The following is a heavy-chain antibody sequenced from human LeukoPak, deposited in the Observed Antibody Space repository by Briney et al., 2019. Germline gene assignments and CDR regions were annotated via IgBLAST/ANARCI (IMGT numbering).Heavy chain of an antibody. D-gene: IGHD2-21*02. J-gene: IGHJ5*02. CDR2: INPNSGGT. Sequence: GASVKVSCKASGYTFSGYYMHWVRQAPGQGLEWMGWINPNSGGTNYAQKFQGRVTMTRDTSISTAYMDLSRLTSDDTAVYYCARGGTICSGGDCHLNWLDPWGQGTLVTVSS. V-gene: IGHV1-2*02. CDR3: ARGGTICSGGDCHLNWLDP. CDR1: GYTFSGYY.